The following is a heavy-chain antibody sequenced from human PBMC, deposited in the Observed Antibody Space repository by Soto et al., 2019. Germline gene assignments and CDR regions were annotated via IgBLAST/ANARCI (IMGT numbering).Heavy chain of an antibody. CDR2: FDPEDGET. J-gene: IGHJ6*02. V-gene: IGHV1-24*01. D-gene: IGHD4-17*01. CDR3: ARRGPLDNMLAVPDYFALDV. CDR1: GYTLTELS. Sequence: ASVKVSCKVSGYTLTELSMHWVRQAPGKGLEWMGGFDPEDGETIYAQKFQGRVTMTEDTSTDTAYMELSSLRSEDTAVYYCARRGPLDNMLAVPDYFALDVWGQGTTVTVSS.